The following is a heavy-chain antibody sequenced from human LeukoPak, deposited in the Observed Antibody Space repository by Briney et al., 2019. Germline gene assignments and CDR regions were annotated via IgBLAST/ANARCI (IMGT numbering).Heavy chain of an antibody. D-gene: IGHD5-12*01. CDR1: GFTFSNYG. J-gene: IGHJ3*02. CDR2: IRYDGSNK. Sequence: GGSLRLSCAASGFTFSNYGMHWVRQAPGKGLEWVAFIRYDGSNKYYADSVKGRFTISRDNSKNTLYLQMNSLRAEDTAVYYCAKETSGYDYGLYAFDIWGQGTMVTVSS. CDR3: AKETSGYDYGLYAFDI. V-gene: IGHV3-30*02.